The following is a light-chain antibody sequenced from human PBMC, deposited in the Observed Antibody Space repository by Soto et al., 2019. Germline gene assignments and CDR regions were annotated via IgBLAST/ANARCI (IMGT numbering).Light chain of an antibody. CDR2: AVN. J-gene: IGLJ3*02. V-gene: IGLV2-11*01. CDR1: SSDVGDYNY. Sequence: QSAPTQPRSVSGSPGQSVTISCTGTSSDVGDYNYVSWYQQHPGKAPKLLIYAVNMRPSGVPDRFSGSKSGNMASLTISGLQAEDEADYSCCSYAGSYTWVFGGGTQLTVL. CDR3: CSYAGSYTWV.